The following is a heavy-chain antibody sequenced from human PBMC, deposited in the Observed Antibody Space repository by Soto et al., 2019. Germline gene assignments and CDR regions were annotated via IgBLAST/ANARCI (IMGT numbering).Heavy chain of an antibody. Sequence: EVQLVESGGGLVQPGGSPRLSCAASGFTFSSYWMSWVRQAPGKGLEWVANIKQDGSEKYYVDSVKGRFTISRDNAKNSLYLQMNSLRAEDTAVYYCARDQDPATAMVTSWHWGQGTLVTVSS. CDR1: GFTFSSYW. J-gene: IGHJ4*02. CDR2: IKQDGSEK. V-gene: IGHV3-7*01. CDR3: ARDQDPATAMVTSWH. D-gene: IGHD5-18*01.